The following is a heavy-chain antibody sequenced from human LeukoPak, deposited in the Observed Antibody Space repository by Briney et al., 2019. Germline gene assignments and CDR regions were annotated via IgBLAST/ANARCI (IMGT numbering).Heavy chain of an antibody. Sequence: WASVKVSCKASGFTFTGYYIHWVRQAPGQGLEWMGWISAYNGNTNYAQKLQGRVTMTTDTSTSTAYMELRSLRSDDTAVYYCARDGYSSGWPSGGHSMDVWGKGTTVTVSS. CDR1: GFTFTGYY. CDR3: ARDGYSSGWPSGGHSMDV. D-gene: IGHD6-19*01. J-gene: IGHJ6*03. V-gene: IGHV1-18*04. CDR2: ISAYNGNT.